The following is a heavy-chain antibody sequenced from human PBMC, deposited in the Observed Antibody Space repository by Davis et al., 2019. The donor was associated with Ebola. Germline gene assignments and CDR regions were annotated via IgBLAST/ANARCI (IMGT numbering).Heavy chain of an antibody. Sequence: MPSETLSLTCTVSGGSISSGGYYWSWIRQHPGKGLEWIGYIYYSGSTYYNPSLKSRVTISVDTSKNQFSLKLSSVTAADTAVYYCARDLSPWSGYPTMGYWGQGTLVTVSS. CDR1: GGSISSGGYY. V-gene: IGHV4-31*03. CDR3: ARDLSPWSGYPTMGY. CDR2: IYYSGST. D-gene: IGHD3-3*01. J-gene: IGHJ4*02.